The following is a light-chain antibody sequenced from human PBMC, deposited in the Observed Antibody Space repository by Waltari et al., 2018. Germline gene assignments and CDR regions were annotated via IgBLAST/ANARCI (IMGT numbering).Light chain of an antibody. CDR3: MEALQSVT. CDR2: LGS. CDR1: QSLLHSNGYDY. J-gene: IGKJ5*01. Sequence: VMTQSPLSLPVTPGEPATIFCRSSQSLLHSNGYDYLDWYLQRPGQSPQLLIYLGSSRASGVPDRFSGSGSGTDFTLKISRVEAEDAGVYYCMEALQSVTFGQGTRLEIK. V-gene: IGKV2-28*01.